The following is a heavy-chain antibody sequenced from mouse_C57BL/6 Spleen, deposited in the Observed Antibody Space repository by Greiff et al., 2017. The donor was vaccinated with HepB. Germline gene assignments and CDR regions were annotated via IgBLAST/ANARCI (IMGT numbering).Heavy chain of an antibody. CDR2: IDPDTGGT. J-gene: IGHJ3*01. Sequence: QVQLQQSGAELVRPGASVTLSCKASGYTFTDYEMHWVKQTPVHGLEWIGAIDPDTGGTAYNQKFKGKAILTADKSASTAYMELSSLTSAVSAVYFCTTWFAYWGQGTLVTVSA. CDR1: GYTFTDYE. CDR3: TTWFAY. V-gene: IGHV1-15*01.